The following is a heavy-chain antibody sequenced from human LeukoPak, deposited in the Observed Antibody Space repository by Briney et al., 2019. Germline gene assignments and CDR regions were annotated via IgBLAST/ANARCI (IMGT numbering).Heavy chain of an antibody. D-gene: IGHD6-19*01. CDR3: ANRGSAWDFDL. Sequence: RGSLRLSCAASGFTFSSYGMHWVRQAPGTGLEWVAVITADGSNKNYADSVKGRFTISRDSSKNTLYLQMNSLRAEDTAVYYCANRGSAWDFDLWGQGTLVSVSS. V-gene: IGHV3-30*18. CDR1: GFTFSSYG. CDR2: ITADGSNK. J-gene: IGHJ4*02.